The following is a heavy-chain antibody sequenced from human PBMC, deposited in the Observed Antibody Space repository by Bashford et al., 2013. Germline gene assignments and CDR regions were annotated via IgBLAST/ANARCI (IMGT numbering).Heavy chain of an antibody. D-gene: IGHD6-19*01. V-gene: IGHV1-69*04. CDR3: ARGSIAVACHGCGTFDY. CDR2: IIPILGIA. CDR1: GGTFSSYA. J-gene: IGHJ4*02. Sequence: SVKVSCKASGGTFSSYAISWVRQAPGQGLEWMGRIIPILGIANYAQKFQGRVTITADKSTSTAYMELSSLRSEDTAVYYCARGSIAVACHGCGTFDYWGQGTLVTVSS.